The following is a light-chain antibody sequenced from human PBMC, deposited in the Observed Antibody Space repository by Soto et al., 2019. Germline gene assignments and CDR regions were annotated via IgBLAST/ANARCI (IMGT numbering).Light chain of an antibody. Sequence: DRVLTQSPATLSVSPGERGTLSCRANQSLSDKLAWYQQKPGQAPRLLISGASTRATGVAARFSGSGSGTDFTLTISSLQSEDFAVYYCQQYNNWPYTFGQGTKLEIK. V-gene: IGKV3-15*01. CDR2: GAS. CDR3: QQYNNWPYT. J-gene: IGKJ2*01. CDR1: QSLSDK.